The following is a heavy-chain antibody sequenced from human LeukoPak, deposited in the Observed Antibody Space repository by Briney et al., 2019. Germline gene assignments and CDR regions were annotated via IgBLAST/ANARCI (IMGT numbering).Heavy chain of an antibody. D-gene: IGHD4-17*01. CDR1: GGSISSYY. CDR2: IYHSGST. Sequence: PSETLSLTCTASGGSISSYYWSWIRQPPGKGLEWIGYIYHSGSTYYNPSLKSRVTISVDRSKNQFSLKLSSVTAADTAVYYCARGVYGDSTFDYWGQGTLVTVSS. J-gene: IGHJ4*02. CDR3: ARGVYGDSTFDY. V-gene: IGHV4-59*12.